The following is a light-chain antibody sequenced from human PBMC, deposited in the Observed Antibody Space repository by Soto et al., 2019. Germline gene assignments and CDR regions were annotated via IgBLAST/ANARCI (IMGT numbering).Light chain of an antibody. V-gene: IGKV3-20*01. CDR1: QSVPSTY. CDR2: GTS. J-gene: IGKJ1*01. Sequence: VLSQSPGRLSLSPGETATLSCRASQSVPSTYFAWYQQKSGQPPRLLISGTSNRATGIPDRFSGSGSGRDFTLTIRRMETEDFAVYFCQQFGNSPWTFGQGTKVDIK. CDR3: QQFGNSPWT.